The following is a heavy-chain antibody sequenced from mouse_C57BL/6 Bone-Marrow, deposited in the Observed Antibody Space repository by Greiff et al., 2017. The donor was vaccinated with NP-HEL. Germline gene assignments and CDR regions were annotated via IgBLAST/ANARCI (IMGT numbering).Heavy chain of an antibody. Sequence: QVQLQQPGAELVKPGASVKLSCKASGYTFTSYWMHWVKQRPGRGLEWIGRIDPNSGGTKYNEKFKSKATLTVDKPYSTAYMQLSSLTSEDSAVYYCARDSSGLYYYAMDYWGQGTSVTVSS. D-gene: IGHD3-2*02. CDR3: ARDSSGLYYYAMDY. CDR1: GYTFTSYW. CDR2: IDPNSGGT. J-gene: IGHJ4*01. V-gene: IGHV1-72*01.